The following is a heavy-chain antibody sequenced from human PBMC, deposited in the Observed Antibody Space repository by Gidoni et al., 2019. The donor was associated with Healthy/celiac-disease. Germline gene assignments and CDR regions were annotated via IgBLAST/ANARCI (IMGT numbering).Heavy chain of an antibody. CDR3: ARDHGYYDILTGYYYYYGMDV. J-gene: IGHJ6*02. CDR1: GFTFSSYN. D-gene: IGHD3-9*01. Sequence: EVQLVESGGGLVKPGGSLRLSCAASGFTFSSYNMNWVRQAPGKGLEWVSSISSSSSYIYYADSVKGRFTISRDNAKNSLYLQMNSLRAEDTAVYYCARDHGYYDILTGYYYYYGMDVWGQGTTVTVSS. V-gene: IGHV3-21*01. CDR2: ISSSSSYI.